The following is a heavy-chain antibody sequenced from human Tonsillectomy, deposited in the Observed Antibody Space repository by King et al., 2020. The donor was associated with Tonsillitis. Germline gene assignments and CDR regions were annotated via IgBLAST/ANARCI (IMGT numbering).Heavy chain of an antibody. D-gene: IGHD3-9*01. Sequence: VQLVESGAEVKKPGASVKVSCKASGYSFTGYYIHWVRQAPGQGLEWMGWINPYSGGTHYAQKFQGRVTMTRDTSISTSYMELSRLISDDTAVYYCARVVYYALLTGYSDFDYWGQGSLVTVSS. CDR3: ARVVYYALLTGYSDFDY. CDR2: INPYSGGT. V-gene: IGHV1-2*02. J-gene: IGHJ4*02. CDR1: GYSFTGYY.